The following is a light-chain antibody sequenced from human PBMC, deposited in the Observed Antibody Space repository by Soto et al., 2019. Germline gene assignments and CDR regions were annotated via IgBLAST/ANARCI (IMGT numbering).Light chain of an antibody. CDR1: SSDVGAYNY. Sequence: QSALTQPASVSGSPGQSITISCTGSSSDVGAYNYVSRYQQHPGKAPRLMIYEVTNRPSGVSNRFSGSKSGNTASLTISGLRAEDEADYYCSSYTSGSTLVVFGGGTKLTVL. V-gene: IGLV2-14*01. CDR3: SSYTSGSTLVV. J-gene: IGLJ2*01. CDR2: EVT.